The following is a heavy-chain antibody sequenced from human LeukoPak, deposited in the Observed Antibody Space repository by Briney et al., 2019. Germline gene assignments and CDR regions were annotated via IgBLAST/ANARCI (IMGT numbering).Heavy chain of an antibody. D-gene: IGHD3-10*01. CDR3: ARGNGDSDWFDP. J-gene: IGHJ5*02. V-gene: IGHV1-8*02. CDR2: MNPNSGNT. Sequence: ASVKVSCKASGGTFSSYAISWVRQATGQGLEWMGWMNPNSGNTGYAQKFQGRVTMTRNTSISTAYMELSSLRSEDTAVYYCARGNGDSDWFDPWGQGTLVTVSS. CDR1: GGTFSSYA.